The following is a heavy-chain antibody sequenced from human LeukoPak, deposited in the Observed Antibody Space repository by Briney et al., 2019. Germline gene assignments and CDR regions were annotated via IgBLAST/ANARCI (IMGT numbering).Heavy chain of an antibody. D-gene: IGHD1-1*01. J-gene: IGHJ6*04. CDR1: GGSISSYY. Sequence: TSETLSLTCTVSGGSISSYYWSWIRQPPGKGLEWIGYIYYSGSTNYNPSLKSRVTISVDTSKNQSSLKLSSVTAADTAVYYCARGPGYNWKAHYYYYGMDVWGKGTTVTVSS. V-gene: IGHV4-59*01. CDR3: ARGPGYNWKAHYYYYGMDV. CDR2: IYYSGST.